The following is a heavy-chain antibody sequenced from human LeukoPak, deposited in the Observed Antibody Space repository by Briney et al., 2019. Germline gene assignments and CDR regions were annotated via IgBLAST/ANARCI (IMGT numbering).Heavy chain of an antibody. J-gene: IGHJ4*02. CDR1: GFTFSSYG. Sequence: GGSLRLSCAASGFTFSSYGMSWVRQAPGKGPQWVSAITGSGGTTYYADSVKGQFTISRDNSKNTLYLQMNSLRAEDTAVYYCAKIQGYFDYWGQGTLVTVSS. CDR2: ITGSGGTT. CDR3: AKIQGYFDY. V-gene: IGHV3-23*01.